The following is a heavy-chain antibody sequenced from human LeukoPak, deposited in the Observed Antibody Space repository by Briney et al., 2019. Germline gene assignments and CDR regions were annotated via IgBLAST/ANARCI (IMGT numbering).Heavy chain of an antibody. CDR1: IGSINYYY. D-gene: IGHD1-14*01. CDR3: ARLSHPGGTTWYFDY. V-gene: IGHV4-59*08. J-gene: IGHJ4*02. Sequence: SETLSLTCTVSIGSINYYYWTWIRQSPEKGLERIGHIHYSGNTNYNPSLKSRVTISVDTSKKQFSLNLNSVTAADTAVYYCARLSHPGGTTWYFDYWGQGTLVIVSS. CDR2: IHYSGNT.